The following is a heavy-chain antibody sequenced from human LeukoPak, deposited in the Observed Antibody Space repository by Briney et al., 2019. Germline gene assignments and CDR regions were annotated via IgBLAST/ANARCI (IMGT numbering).Heavy chain of an antibody. CDR3: ARWGGSAYYDFWSGPFDL. V-gene: IGHV1-8*01. CDR2: MNPNSGNT. J-gene: IGHJ4*02. Sequence: ASVKVSCKASGYTFTSYDVNWFRQATGQGLEWMGWMNPNSGNTGYAQKFQGRVTMTRNTSISTAYMELSSLRSDDTAVYYCARWGGSAYYDFWSGPFDLWGQGTLITVSS. D-gene: IGHD3-3*01. CDR1: GYTFTSYD.